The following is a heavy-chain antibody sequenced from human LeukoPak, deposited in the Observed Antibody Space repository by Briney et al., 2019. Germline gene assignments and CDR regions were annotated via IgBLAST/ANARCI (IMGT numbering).Heavy chain of an antibody. Sequence: ASVKVSCKASVYTFTSDGISCVRQAPGQGLEWMGWISAYNVNTNYAQKLQGRVTMTTDTSTSTAYMELRSLRSDDTAVYYCARGGQTDGLRRHGGNWFDPWGQGTLVTVSS. CDR3: ARGGQTDGLRRHGGNWFDP. J-gene: IGHJ5*02. D-gene: IGHD5-24*01. V-gene: IGHV1-18*01. CDR1: VYTFTSDG. CDR2: ISAYNVNT.